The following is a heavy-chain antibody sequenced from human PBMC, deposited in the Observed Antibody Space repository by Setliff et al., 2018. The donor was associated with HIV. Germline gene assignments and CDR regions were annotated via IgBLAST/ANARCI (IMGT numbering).Heavy chain of an antibody. V-gene: IGHV1-2*02. J-gene: IGHJ1*01. CDR2: INPNTGGT. Sequence: ASVKVSCKASGYTFTGYYLHWVRLAPGQGLEWVGWINPNTGGTNYAQKLQGRVTMTTDTSITTAYMELSRLRSDDTAVYYCARTQYDRVEEYFQYWGQGTLVTVSS. CDR1: GYTFTGYY. D-gene: IGHD3-22*01. CDR3: ARTQYDRVEEYFQY.